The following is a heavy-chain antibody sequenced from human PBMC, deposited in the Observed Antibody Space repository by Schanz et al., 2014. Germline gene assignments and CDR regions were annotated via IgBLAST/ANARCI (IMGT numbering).Heavy chain of an antibody. J-gene: IGHJ3*02. CDR1: GFTFSKAW. Sequence: EVQLVESGGGLVEPGGSLGLSCAASGFTFSKAWMSWVRQAPGKGLEYIGRIKTKDEGEVPEYSAPAKGRFTISRDNGENSVYLQMDSLRDEDTALYYCARTLTSSVAYDAFDIWGQGTMVTVS. V-gene: IGHV3-15*01. D-gene: IGHD1-7*01. CDR2: IKTKDEGEVP. CDR3: ARTLTSSVAYDAFDI.